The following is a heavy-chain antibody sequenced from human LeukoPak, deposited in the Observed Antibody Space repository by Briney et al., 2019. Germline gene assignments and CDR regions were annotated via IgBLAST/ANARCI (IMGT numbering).Heavy chain of an antibody. V-gene: IGHV3-53*01. CDR1: GFTVSSNY. CDR2: IYCGGST. J-gene: IGHJ4*02. CDR3: ARTVGSYFDN. D-gene: IGHD1-26*01. Sequence: PGGSLRLSCAASGFTVSSNYMSWVRQAPGKGLEWVSVIYCGGSTYSADSVKGRFTISRDNSKNTLYLQMNSLRAEDTAVYYCARTVGSYFDNWGQGTPVTVSS.